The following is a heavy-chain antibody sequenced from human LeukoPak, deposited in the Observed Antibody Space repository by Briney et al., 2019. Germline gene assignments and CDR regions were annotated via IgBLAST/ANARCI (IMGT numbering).Heavy chain of an antibody. CDR1: GGTFSIYA. V-gene: IGHV1-18*01. J-gene: IGHJ4*02. CDR3: ATSSTREFDY. Sequence: GSSVKVSFKASGGTFSIYAISWVRQAPGQGLEWMGGISAYNGNTNYAQKLQGRVTMTTDTSTSTAYMELRSLRSDDTAVYYCATSSTREFDYWGQGTLVTVSS. D-gene: IGHD2-15*01. CDR2: ISAYNGNT.